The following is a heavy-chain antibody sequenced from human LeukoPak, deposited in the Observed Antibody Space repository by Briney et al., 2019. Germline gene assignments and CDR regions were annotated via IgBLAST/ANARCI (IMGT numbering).Heavy chain of an antibody. D-gene: IGHD2-15*01. CDR2: ISYDGSNK. CDR3: ASGGYCSGGSCQGDAFDI. Sequence: GGSLRLSCAASGFTFSSYAMHWVRQAPGKGLKWVAVISYDGSNKYYADSVKGRFTISRDNSKNTLYLQMNSLRAEDTAVYYCASGGYCSGGSCQGDAFDIWGQGTMVTVSS. J-gene: IGHJ3*02. CDR1: GFTFSSYA. V-gene: IGHV3-30*01.